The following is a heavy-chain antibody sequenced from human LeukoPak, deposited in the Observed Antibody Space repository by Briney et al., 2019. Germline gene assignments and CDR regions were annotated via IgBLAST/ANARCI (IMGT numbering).Heavy chain of an antibody. D-gene: IGHD3-10*01. CDR2: IYYSGST. CDR1: GGSISSYY. Sequence: SETLSLTCTVPGGSISSYYWSWIRQPPGKGLEWIGYIYYSGSTNYNPSLKSRVTISVDTSKNQFSLKLSSVTAADTAVYYCARGQYGSGSYPPGAFDIWGQGTMVTVSP. V-gene: IGHV4-59*01. J-gene: IGHJ3*02. CDR3: ARGQYGSGSYPPGAFDI.